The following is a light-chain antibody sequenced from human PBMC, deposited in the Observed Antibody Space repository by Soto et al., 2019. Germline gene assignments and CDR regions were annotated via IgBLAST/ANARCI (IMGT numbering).Light chain of an antibody. CDR3: SSYTSSSTL. CDR1: SSDVGGYNY. Sequence: QSALTQPASVSGSPGQSITISCTGTSSDVGGYNYVSWYQQHPGKAPKLMIYDVSNRPSGVSYRFSGSKSGNMASLTISGLQAEDEADYYCSSYTSSSTLFGGGTKLTVL. V-gene: IGLV2-14*03. J-gene: IGLJ2*01. CDR2: DVS.